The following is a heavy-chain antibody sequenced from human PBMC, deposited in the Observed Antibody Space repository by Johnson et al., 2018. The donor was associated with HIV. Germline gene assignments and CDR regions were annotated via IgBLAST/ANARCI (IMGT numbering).Heavy chain of an antibody. CDR1: GFTFSNYA. CDR2: ISYDGGNK. V-gene: IGHV3-33*05. Sequence: QEQLVESGGGVVQPGGSLRLSCATSGFTFSNYAMHWVRQAPGKGLEWVAVISYDGGNKYSVDSVKGRLTISRDNAKNSLYLQMNSLRADDTAVYYCAREGWILDRNDAFDIWGQGTMVTVSS. CDR3: AREGWILDRNDAFDI. D-gene: IGHD3/OR15-3a*01. J-gene: IGHJ3*02.